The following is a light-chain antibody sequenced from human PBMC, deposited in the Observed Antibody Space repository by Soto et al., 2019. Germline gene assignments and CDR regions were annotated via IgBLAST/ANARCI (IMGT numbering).Light chain of an antibody. V-gene: IGLV1-44*01. CDR1: SSNIGSNT. CDR3: AAWDDSLNGVV. Sequence: QSVLPQPPSASGTPGQRVTISCSGSSSNIGSNTVNWYQQLPGTAPKLLIYSNNQRPSGVPDRFSGSKSGTSASLAISGLQSEDEGDYYWAAWDDSLNGVVLGGGTQVTVL. CDR2: SNN. J-gene: IGLJ2*01.